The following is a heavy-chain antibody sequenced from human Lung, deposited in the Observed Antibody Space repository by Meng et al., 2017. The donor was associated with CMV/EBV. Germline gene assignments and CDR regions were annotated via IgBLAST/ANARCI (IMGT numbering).Heavy chain of an antibody. CDR1: GFTFSSYS. V-gene: IGHV3-21*01. D-gene: IGHD3-16*01. CDR2: ISSSSSYI. J-gene: IGHJ4*02. CDR3: SSDNSDGDEYYFDY. Sequence: GGSLRLSCAASGFTFSSYSMNWVRQAPGKGLEWVSSISSSSSYIYYADSVKVRFTISRDNAKNSLYLKMKSPRAEDTAVYYRSSDNSDGDEYYFDYWGQGTLVTVSS.